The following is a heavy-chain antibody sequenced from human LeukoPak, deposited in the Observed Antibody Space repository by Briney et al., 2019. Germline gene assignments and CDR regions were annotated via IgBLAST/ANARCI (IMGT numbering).Heavy chain of an antibody. V-gene: IGHV3-48*03. Sequence: GGSLRLSCAASGFTFSTYELYWVRQAPGKGLEWISYISSGGTTIKYADSVRGRFTISRDDGRESLYLQMNSLRVEDTAIYYCGAGRQYVGAFDIWGQGTLVSVSS. CDR2: ISSGGTTI. J-gene: IGHJ3*02. D-gene: IGHD3-16*01. CDR3: GAGRQYVGAFDI. CDR1: GFTFSTYE.